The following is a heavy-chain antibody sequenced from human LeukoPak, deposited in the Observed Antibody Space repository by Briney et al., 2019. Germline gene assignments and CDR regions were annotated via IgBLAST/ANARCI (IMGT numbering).Heavy chain of an antibody. D-gene: IGHD3-22*01. V-gene: IGHV3-30*02. CDR3: AKPATMIVVVITTFDY. Sequence: GGSLRLSCAASGFTFSSYGMHWVRQAPGKGLEWVAFIRYDGSNKYYADSVKGRFTISRDNSKNTLYLQMNSLRAEDTAVYYCAKPATMIVVVITTFDYWGQGTLVTVSS. CDR1: GFTFSSYG. J-gene: IGHJ4*02. CDR2: IRYDGSNK.